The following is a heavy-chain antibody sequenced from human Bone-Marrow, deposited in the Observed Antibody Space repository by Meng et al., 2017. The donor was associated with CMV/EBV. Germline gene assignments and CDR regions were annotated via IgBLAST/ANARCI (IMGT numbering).Heavy chain of an antibody. V-gene: IGHV3-7*01. CDR2: IKQDGAEK. CDR3: ARPRSGFVVVPSAIDY. J-gene: IGHJ4*02. CDR1: GLTFSAYW. D-gene: IGHD2-15*01. Sequence: GESLKISCAASGLTFSAYWMSWVRQTPGRGLEWVANIKQDGAEKFYVDSVKGRFTIFRDNAKNTLYLHMSGLRPDDTAVYFCARPRSGFVVVPSAIDYWGRGTQVTVSS.